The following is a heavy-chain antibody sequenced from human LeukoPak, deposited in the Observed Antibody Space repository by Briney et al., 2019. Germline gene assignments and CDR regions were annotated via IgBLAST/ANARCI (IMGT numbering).Heavy chain of an antibody. CDR2: INHSGST. Sequence: SETLSLTCAVYGGSFSGYYWSWIRQPPGKGLEWIGEINHSGSTNYNPSLMSRVTISVDTSKNQFSLKLSSVTVADTAVYYCARGEQWLRRPFDYWGQGTLVTVSS. CDR1: GGSFSGYY. D-gene: IGHD6-19*01. J-gene: IGHJ4*02. V-gene: IGHV4-34*01. CDR3: ARGEQWLRRPFDY.